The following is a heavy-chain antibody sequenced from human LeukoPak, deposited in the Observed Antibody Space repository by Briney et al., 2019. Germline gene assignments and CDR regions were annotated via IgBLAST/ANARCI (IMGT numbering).Heavy chain of an antibody. Sequence: GGTLRLSCAASGFTFSSYGMSWVRQAPGKGLEWVSAISGSGGSTYYADSVKGRFTISRDNSKNTLYLQMNSLKTEDTAVYYCARSSRFGGFDYWGQGTLVTVSS. J-gene: IGHJ4*02. CDR2: ISGSGGST. CDR3: ARSSRFGGFDY. D-gene: IGHD2-15*01. CDR1: GFTFSSYG. V-gene: IGHV3-23*01.